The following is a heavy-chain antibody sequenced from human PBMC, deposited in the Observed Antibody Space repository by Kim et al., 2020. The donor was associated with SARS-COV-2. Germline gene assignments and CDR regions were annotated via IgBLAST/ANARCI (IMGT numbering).Heavy chain of an antibody. CDR1: GFTFSSYA. Sequence: GGSLRLSCAASGFTFSSYAMSWVRQAPGKGLEWVSAISGSGGSTYYADSVKGRFTISRYNSKNTLYLQMNSLRAEDTAVYYCRAANSGSYQNFDYWGQGTLVTVSS. V-gene: IGHV3-23*01. CDR3: RAANSGSYQNFDY. D-gene: IGHD1-26*01. J-gene: IGHJ4*02. CDR2: ISGSGGST.